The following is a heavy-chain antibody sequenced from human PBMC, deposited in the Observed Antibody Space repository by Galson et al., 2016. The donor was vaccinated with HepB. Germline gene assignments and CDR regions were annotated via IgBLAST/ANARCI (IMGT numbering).Heavy chain of an antibody. CDR3: ASRVSGSPY. J-gene: IGHJ4*02. V-gene: IGHV1-18*01. CDR2: ISRYNGNT. D-gene: IGHD1-26*01. Sequence: SVKVSCKASGYTFDTHGVSWVRQAPGQGPEWVGWISRYNGNTDYAQKFQGRVTMTTDTSTAYMELWSLGSDDTAVYYRASRVSGSPYWGQGTLVTVSS. CDR1: GYTFDTHG.